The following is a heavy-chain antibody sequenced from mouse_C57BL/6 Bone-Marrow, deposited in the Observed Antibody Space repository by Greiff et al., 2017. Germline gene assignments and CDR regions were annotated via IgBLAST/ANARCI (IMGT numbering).Heavy chain of an antibody. CDR1: GYTFTSYG. D-gene: IGHD1-1*01. Sequence: QVQLQQSGAELARPGASVKLSCKASGYTFTSYGISWVKQSTGQGLEWIGEIYPRSGNTYYNEKFKGKATLTADKSSSTAYMELRSLTSEDSAVYLYARRGILTGGDYWGQGTTLTVSS. J-gene: IGHJ2*01. CDR3: ARRGILTGGDY. V-gene: IGHV1-81*01. CDR2: IYPRSGNT.